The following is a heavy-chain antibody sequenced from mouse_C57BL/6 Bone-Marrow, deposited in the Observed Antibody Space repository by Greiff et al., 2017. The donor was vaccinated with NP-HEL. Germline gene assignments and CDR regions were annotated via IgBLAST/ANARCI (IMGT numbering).Heavy chain of an antibody. V-gene: IGHV1-76*01. J-gene: IGHJ4*01. Sequence: QVQLQQSGAELVRPGASVKLSCKASGYTFTDYYINWVKQRPGQGLEWIARIYPGSGNTYYNEKFKGKATLTAEKSSSTAYMQLSSLTSEDSAVYFCAREKELRDYYARDYWGQGTSVTVSS. CDR3: AREKELRDYYARDY. CDR2: IYPGSGNT. CDR1: GYTFTDYY.